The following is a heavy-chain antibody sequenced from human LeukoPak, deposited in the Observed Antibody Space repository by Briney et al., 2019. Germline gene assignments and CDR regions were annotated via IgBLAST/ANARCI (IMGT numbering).Heavy chain of an antibody. V-gene: IGHV1-2*02. CDR2: INPNSGGT. D-gene: IGHD3-22*01. CDR3: ARDTYYYDSSGYYPDY. CDR1: GYTFTGNL. Sequence: ASVKVSCKASGYTFTGNLIHWVRQAPGQGLEWMGWINPNSGGTNYAQKFQGRVTMTRDTSISTAYMELSRLRSDDTAVYYCARDTYYYDSSGYYPDYWGQGTLVTVSS. J-gene: IGHJ4*02.